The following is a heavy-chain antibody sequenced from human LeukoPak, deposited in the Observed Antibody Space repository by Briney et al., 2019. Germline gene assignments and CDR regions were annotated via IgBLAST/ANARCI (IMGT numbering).Heavy chain of an antibody. CDR3: ARASRSGVFDY. Sequence: SETLSLTCTVSGASISSADCYWGWIRQPPGKGLEWIGYISYNGRTFYNPSLKSRVTISVDTSKNQFSLKLSSVTAADTAVYYCARASRSGVFDYWGQETLVTVSS. V-gene: IGHV4-30-4*01. CDR1: GASISSADCY. D-gene: IGHD2-2*01. CDR2: ISYNGRT. J-gene: IGHJ4*02.